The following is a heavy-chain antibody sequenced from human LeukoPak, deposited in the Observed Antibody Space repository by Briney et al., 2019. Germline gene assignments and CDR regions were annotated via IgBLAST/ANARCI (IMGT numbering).Heavy chain of an antibody. CDR1: GYTFTSYY. V-gene: IGHV1-46*01. J-gene: IGHJ4*02. CDR2: INPSGGST. Sequence: ASVKVSCKASGYTFTSYYMHWVRQAPGQGLEWMGIINPSGGSTSYAQKFQGRVTMTRDMSTSTVYMELSSLRSEDTAVYYCARDRGSGWSGLAYYFDYWGQGTLVTVSS. CDR3: ARDRGSGWSGLAYYFDY. D-gene: IGHD6-19*01.